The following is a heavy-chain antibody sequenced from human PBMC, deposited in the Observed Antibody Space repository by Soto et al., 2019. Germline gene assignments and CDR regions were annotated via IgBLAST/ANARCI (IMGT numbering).Heavy chain of an antibody. CDR1: GFTFSDYY. V-gene: IGHV3-11*06. Sequence: GGSLRLSCEGSGFTFSDYYISWIRQAPGKGLEWISYSSNSGTFSRYADSVKGRFSISRDNTKNLLYLQMNSLRAEDTAVYYCARSGDDYNRLDYWGQGTPVTVSS. J-gene: IGHJ4*02. CDR3: ARSGDDYNRLDY. D-gene: IGHD4-4*01. CDR2: SSNSGTFS.